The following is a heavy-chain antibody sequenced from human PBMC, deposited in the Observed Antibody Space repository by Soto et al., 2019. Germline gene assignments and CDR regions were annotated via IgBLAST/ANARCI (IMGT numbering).Heavy chain of an antibody. J-gene: IGHJ5*02. CDR2: IYYSGST. Sequence: SETLPVSRTVAGVSIGGYYWSWIRQPPGKGLEWIGYIYYSGSTNYNPSLKSRVTISVYTSKNQFSLKLSSVTAADTAVYYCASHAFKNWFDPWGQGTLVTV. CDR1: GVSIGGYY. CDR3: ASHAFKNWFDP. V-gene: IGHV4-59*01.